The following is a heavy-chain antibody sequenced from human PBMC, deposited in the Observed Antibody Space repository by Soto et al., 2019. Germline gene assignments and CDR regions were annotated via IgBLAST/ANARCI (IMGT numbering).Heavy chain of an antibody. Sequence: ASVKVSCKASGYTFTSYFMHWVRQAPGQGLEWMGIISPSGARTTYVQKFQGRLSMTRDTSTSTVYMELSSLRSEDTAVYYCARDQVGSGWYGFDYWGQGSLVTVSS. CDR3: ARDQVGSGWYGFDY. CDR1: GYTFTSYF. D-gene: IGHD6-19*01. CDR2: ISPSGART. V-gene: IGHV1-46*01. J-gene: IGHJ4*02.